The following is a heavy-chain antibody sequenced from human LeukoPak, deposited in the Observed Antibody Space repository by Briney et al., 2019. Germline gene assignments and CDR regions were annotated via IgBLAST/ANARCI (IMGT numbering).Heavy chain of an antibody. CDR1: GFRFSSYW. J-gene: IGHJ4*02. Sequence: GGSLRLSCAASGFRFSSYWMHWVRQTPGKGLVWVAHINSVGDTATYADSVKGRFTISRDYARNTVSLQMDNLRVEDTAVYYCAREQYCGGDCQSFDYWGQGTLVTVSS. D-gene: IGHD2-21*02. CDR3: AREQYCGGDCQSFDY. V-gene: IGHV3-74*03. CDR2: INSVGDTA.